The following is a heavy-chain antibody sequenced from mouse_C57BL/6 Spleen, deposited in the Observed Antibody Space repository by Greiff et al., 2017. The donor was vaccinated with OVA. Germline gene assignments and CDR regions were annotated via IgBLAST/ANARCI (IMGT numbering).Heavy chain of an antibody. CDR2: IWSGGST. J-gene: IGHJ1*03. D-gene: IGHD2-4*01. CDR1: GFSLTSYG. CDR3: ARNLGYDYEDWYFDV. Sequence: QVQLQQSGPGLVQPSQSLSITCTVSGFSLTSYGVHWVRQSPGKGLEWLGVIWSGGSTDYNAAFISRLSISKDNSKSHVFFKMNSLQADDTAIYDCARNLGYDYEDWYFDVGGTGTTVTVSS. V-gene: IGHV2-2*01.